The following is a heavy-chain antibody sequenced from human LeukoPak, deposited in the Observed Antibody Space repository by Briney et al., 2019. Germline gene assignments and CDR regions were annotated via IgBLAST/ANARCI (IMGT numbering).Heavy chain of an antibody. CDR2: NKSRTDGGTT. CDR1: GFTFNNAW. D-gene: IGHD1-1*01. J-gene: IGHJ4*02. V-gene: IGHV3-15*01. Sequence: GGSLRLSCAASGFTFNNAWMSWVRQAPGKGLEWVGHNKSRTDGGTTDYAAPVKGRFTISRDDSKNTLYLQMNSLKTEDTAVYYCTREQLVAPHWGQGTLVTVSS. CDR3: TREQLVAPH.